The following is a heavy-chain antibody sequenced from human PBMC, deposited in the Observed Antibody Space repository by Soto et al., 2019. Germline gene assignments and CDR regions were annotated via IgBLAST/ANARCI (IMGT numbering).Heavy chain of an antibody. D-gene: IGHD3-3*01. CDR3: AREKVYSTIFGGLAPLASYFDY. V-gene: IGHV4-31*03. Sequence: SETLSLTCTVSGGSISSGGYYWSWIRQHPGKGLEWIGYIYYSGSTYYNPSLKSRVTISVDTSKNQFSLKLSSVTAADTAVYYCAREKVYSTIFGGLAPLASYFDYWGQGTLVTSPQ. CDR2: IYYSGST. J-gene: IGHJ4*02. CDR1: GGSISSGGYY.